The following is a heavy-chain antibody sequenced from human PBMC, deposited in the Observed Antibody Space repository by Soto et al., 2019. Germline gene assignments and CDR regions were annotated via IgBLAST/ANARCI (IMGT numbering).Heavy chain of an antibody. CDR3: AKGGRQWLVTSDFNY. Sequence: VQLVESGGGVVQPGRSLRLSCAASGFTFSDYAMHWVRQAPGKGLEWVAVVSHDGRNTHYADSVEGRFTISRDSSKNTVSLEMTSLSAEDTAVYYCAKGGRQWLVTSDFNYWGQGAQVTVSS. V-gene: IGHV3-30*18. CDR1: GFTFSDYA. J-gene: IGHJ4*02. D-gene: IGHD6-19*01. CDR2: VSHDGRNT.